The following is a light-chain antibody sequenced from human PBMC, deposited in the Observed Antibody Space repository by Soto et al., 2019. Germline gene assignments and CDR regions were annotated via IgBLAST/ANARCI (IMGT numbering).Light chain of an antibody. CDR1: SSDVGGYDH. CDR2: DVT. Sequence: QSALTQPASVSGSPGQSITISCTGTSSDVGGYDHVSWYQQHPGTAPKLIIYDVTVRPSGISRRFSGSKSDNTASLAVSGLQHEDEDDYSCSSYTQKGTLLFGGGTKLTVL. CDR3: SSYTQKGTLL. V-gene: IGLV2-14*03. J-gene: IGLJ3*02.